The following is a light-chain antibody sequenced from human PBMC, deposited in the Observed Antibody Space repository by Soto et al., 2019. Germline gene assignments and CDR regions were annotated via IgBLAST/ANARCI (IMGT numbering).Light chain of an antibody. J-gene: IGKJ1*01. V-gene: IGKV1-39*01. CDR2: AAS. CDR1: QSISSF. CDR3: QQSYTTPRT. Sequence: DIQVTQSPSSLSASVGDRVTITCRASQSISSFLNWYQQKPGKAPKLLIYAASSLQSGVPSRFSGSGSGTDLTLTISSLQPEDFAAYYCQQSYTTPRTFGQGTKV.